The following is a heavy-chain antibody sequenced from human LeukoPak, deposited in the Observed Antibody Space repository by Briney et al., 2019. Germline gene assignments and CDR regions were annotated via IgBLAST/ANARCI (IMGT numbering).Heavy chain of an antibody. J-gene: IGHJ4*02. CDR3: ARDGDGRPRFDY. CDR2: ISSSSNAI. D-gene: IGHD3-10*01. CDR1: GFTFSSYR. V-gene: IGHV3-48*01. Sequence: GGSLRLSCAASGFTFSSYRMNWVRQAPGKGLEWVSYISSSSNAIYYADSVKGRFTISRDNAKNSLHLQMNTLRAEDTALYFCARDGDGRPRFDYWGQGTLVTVSS.